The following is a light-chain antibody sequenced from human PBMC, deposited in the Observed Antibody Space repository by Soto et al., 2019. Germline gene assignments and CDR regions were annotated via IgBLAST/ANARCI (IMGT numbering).Light chain of an antibody. J-gene: IGKJ1*01. V-gene: IGKV1-5*01. Sequence: DIQMTQSPSTLSASVGDRVTITCRASQSISSWLAWYQQKPGKAPKLLIYDASSLESGVPSRFSGSGSGTEFTLTISSLQPDDFATYYCQQYNSYPSWPFGPGTKVDLK. CDR2: DAS. CDR1: QSISSW. CDR3: QQYNSYPSWP.